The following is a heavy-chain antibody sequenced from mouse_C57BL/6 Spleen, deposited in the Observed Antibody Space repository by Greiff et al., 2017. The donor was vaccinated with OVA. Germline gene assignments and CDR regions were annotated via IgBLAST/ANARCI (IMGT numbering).Heavy chain of an antibody. CDR2: IYPGDGDT. D-gene: IGHD2-4*01. CDR1: GYAFSSSW. Sequence: VQLQQSGPELVKPGASVKISCKASGYAFSSSWMNWVKQRPGKGLEWIGRIYPGDGDTNYNGKFKGKATLTADKSSSTAYMQLSSLTSEYSAVYFCARSGGYDSPFDYWGQGTTLTVSS. V-gene: IGHV1-82*01. J-gene: IGHJ2*01. CDR3: ARSGGYDSPFDY.